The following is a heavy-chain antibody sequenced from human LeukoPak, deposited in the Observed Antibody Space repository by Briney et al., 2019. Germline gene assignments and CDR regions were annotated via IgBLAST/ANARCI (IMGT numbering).Heavy chain of an antibody. CDR3: ATSSSWYDPFDP. Sequence: PRGSLRLSCAASGFTFSSYAMHWVRQAPGKGLEWVAVISYDGSNKYYADSVKGRFTISRDNSKNTLYLQMNSLRAEDTAVYYCATSSSWYDPFDPWGQGTLVTVSS. J-gene: IGHJ5*02. V-gene: IGHV3-30-3*01. CDR1: GFTFSSYA. D-gene: IGHD6-13*01. CDR2: ISYDGSNK.